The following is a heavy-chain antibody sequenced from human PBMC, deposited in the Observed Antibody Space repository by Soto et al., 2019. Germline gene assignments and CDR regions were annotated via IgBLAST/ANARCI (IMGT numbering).Heavy chain of an antibody. J-gene: IGHJ4*02. CDR1: GYTFLSYG. Sequence: QVQLVQSGGEVKKPGASVKVACKASGYTFLSYGFSWVRQAPGLGLEWMGWISASDGSTNSAQKFKGRVSMTTDTSTSTAHMELRSLTSDDTAVYFCATYYYGSGSYYRFDYWGQGTLVTVSS. D-gene: IGHD3-10*01. V-gene: IGHV1-18*01. CDR3: ATYYYGSGSYYRFDY. CDR2: ISASDGST.